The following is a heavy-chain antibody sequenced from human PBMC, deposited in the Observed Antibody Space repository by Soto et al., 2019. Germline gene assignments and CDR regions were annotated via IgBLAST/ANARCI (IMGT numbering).Heavy chain of an antibody. J-gene: IGHJ6*02. CDR3: ARGLVVAAKYYYYGMDV. D-gene: IGHD2-15*01. Sequence: SETLSLTCAVSGASVSSGSYYWSWIRQPPGKGLEWIGYIYYSGSTNYNPSLKSRVTISVDTSKNQFSLKLSSVTAADTAVYYCARGLVVAAKYYYYGMDVWGQGTTVTVSS. CDR2: IYYSGST. CDR1: GASVSSGSYY. V-gene: IGHV4-61*01.